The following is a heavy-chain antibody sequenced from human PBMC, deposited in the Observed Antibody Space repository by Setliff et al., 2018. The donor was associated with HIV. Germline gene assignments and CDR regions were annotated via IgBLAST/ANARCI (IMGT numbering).Heavy chain of an antibody. CDR1: GGSLSSSY. CDR3: AGLSDFLDY. D-gene: IGHD2-21*01. Sequence: PSETLSLTCAVYGGSLSSSYWTRIRQAPGKGLEWIGEINHSGTANYNPSLKSRVTMSLDRSKRQFSLKLTSLTAADTAVYYCAGLSDFLDYWGLGNLVTVSS. V-gene: IGHV4-34*01. CDR2: INHSGTA. J-gene: IGHJ4*02.